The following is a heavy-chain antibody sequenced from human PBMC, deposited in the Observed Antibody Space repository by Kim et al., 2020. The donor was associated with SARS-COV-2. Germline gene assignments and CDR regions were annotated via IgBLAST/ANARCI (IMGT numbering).Heavy chain of an antibody. CDR3: AKMGSGSYLKWFDS. V-gene: IGHV3-23*01. D-gene: IGHD3-10*01. CDR2: ISGSDGST. J-gene: IGHJ5*02. Sequence: RGSLRLSCAASGFTFSTYAMSWVRRAPGKGLEWVSGISGSDGSTKYADSVRGRFTISRDNSKNMVYLQMKSLRTEDTAVYYCAKMGSGSYLKWFDSWGQG. CDR1: GFTFSTYA.